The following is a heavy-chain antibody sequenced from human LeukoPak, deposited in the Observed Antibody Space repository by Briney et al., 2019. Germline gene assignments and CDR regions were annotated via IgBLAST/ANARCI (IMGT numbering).Heavy chain of an antibody. D-gene: IGHD6-13*01. CDR1: GFTFSSYS. Sequence: GGSLRLSCAASGFTFSSYSMNWVRQAPGKGLEWVSSISSSSYIYYADSVKGRFTISRDNAKNSLSLQMNSLRTEDTAVYYCASDIAAAGALDYWGQGTLVTVSS. CDR2: ISSSSYI. V-gene: IGHV3-21*01. CDR3: ASDIAAAGALDY. J-gene: IGHJ4*02.